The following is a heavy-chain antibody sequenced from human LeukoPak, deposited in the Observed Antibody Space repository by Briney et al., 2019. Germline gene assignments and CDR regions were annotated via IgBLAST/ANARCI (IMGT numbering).Heavy chain of an antibody. CDR3: ARDLFVSEDPRKFDY. V-gene: IGHV1-2*02. CDR1: GYTFTCYY. D-gene: IGHD3-3*01. Sequence: ASVKVCCNSSGYTFTCYYMHWERQAPGQGLEWMGWINPNSGGTNYAQKFQGRVTMTRDTSISTAYMELSRLRSDDTAVYYCARDLFVSEDPRKFDYWGQGTLVTVSS. CDR2: INPNSGGT. J-gene: IGHJ4*02.